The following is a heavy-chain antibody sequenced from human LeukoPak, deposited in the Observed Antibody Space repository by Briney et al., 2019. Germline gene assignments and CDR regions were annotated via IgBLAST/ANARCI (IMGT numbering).Heavy chain of an antibody. Sequence: GGSLRLSCAASGFTFSSYGMHWVRQAPGKGLEWVAVISYDGSNKYYADSVKGRFTISRDNSKNTLYLQMNSLRAEDTAVYYCAKEYSSSSVDYWSQGTLVTVSS. CDR1: GFTFSSYG. D-gene: IGHD6-6*01. CDR2: ISYDGSNK. CDR3: AKEYSSSSVDY. V-gene: IGHV3-30*18. J-gene: IGHJ4*02.